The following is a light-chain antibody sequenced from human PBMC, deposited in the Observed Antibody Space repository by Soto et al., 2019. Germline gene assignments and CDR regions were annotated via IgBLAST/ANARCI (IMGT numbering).Light chain of an antibody. Sequence: IQLTHSASSLSASVGDRVTVTCRASQSINIYLNWYRQKPGKAPTLLSYGASTLQSGVPYRFSGGGARTACTLTISSLQTEDCATDYCQESYRSPYTFGQGTKLEI. V-gene: IGKV1-39*01. J-gene: IGKJ2*01. CDR3: QESYRSPYT. CDR2: GAS. CDR1: QSINIY.